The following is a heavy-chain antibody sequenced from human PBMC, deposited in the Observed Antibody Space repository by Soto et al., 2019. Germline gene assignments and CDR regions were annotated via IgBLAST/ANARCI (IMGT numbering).Heavy chain of an antibody. CDR3: AHYVSTSPAGWFDP. CDR2: IYWEDDK. D-gene: IGHD3-10*02. CDR1: GLSLSTRGEA. Sequence: QITLKESGPTLVKATQTLTLTCTFSGLSLSTRGEAVGWIRQPPGKALEWLALIYWEDDKRYNPTLKTRLTITKDTSKTQVVLTLTNMDPVDTATYYCAHYVSTSPAGWFDPWGQGILVTVSS. J-gene: IGHJ5*02. V-gene: IGHV2-5*02.